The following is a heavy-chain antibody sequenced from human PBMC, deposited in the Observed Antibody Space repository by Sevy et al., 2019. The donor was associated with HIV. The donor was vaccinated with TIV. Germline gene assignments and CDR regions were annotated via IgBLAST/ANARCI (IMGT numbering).Heavy chain of an antibody. D-gene: IGHD1-26*01. J-gene: IGHJ5*02. Sequence: GGSLRLSCAASGFTVSNDYMSWVRQAPGKGLEWVSLIYSGGNTYYADSVKGRFTISRDNSKNMVYLQMNGLRAEDTAVYYCARETVGGYDPWGQGTLVTVSS. V-gene: IGHV3-53*01. CDR3: ARETVGGYDP. CDR1: GFTVSNDY. CDR2: IYSGGNT.